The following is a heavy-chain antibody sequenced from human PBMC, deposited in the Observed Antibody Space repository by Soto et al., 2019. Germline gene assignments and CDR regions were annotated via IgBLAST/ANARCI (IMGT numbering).Heavy chain of an antibody. V-gene: IGHV3-30-3*01. Sequence: GGSLRHSCAASGFTFSSYAMHWVRQAPGKGLEWVAVISYDGSNKYYADSVKGRFTISRDNSKNTLYLQMNSLRAEDTAVYYCARDQFGGRAAAAYYYYYGMDVWGQGTTVTVSS. D-gene: IGHD6-13*01. CDR2: ISYDGSNK. CDR1: GFTFSSYA. J-gene: IGHJ6*01. CDR3: ARDQFGGRAAAAYYYYYGMDV.